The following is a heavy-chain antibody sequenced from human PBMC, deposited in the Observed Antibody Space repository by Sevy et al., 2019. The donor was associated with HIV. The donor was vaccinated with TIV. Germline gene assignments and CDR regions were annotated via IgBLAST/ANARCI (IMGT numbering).Heavy chain of an antibody. D-gene: IGHD4-17*01. J-gene: IGHJ4*02. CDR3: ARGGVDVDTTVTPSIDY. V-gene: IGHV3-30-3*01. CDR2: ISYDGSNK. CDR1: GFTFSSYA. Sequence: GGSLRLSCAASGFTFSSYAMHWVRQAPGKGLEWVAVISYDGSNKYYAYSVKGRFTISRDNSKNTLYLQMNSLRAEDTAVYYCARGGVDVDTTVTPSIDYWGQGTLVTVSS.